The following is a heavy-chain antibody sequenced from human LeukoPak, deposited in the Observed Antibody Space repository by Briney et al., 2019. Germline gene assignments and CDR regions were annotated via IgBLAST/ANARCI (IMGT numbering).Heavy chain of an antibody. CDR3: ATPGDYGDREFNY. V-gene: IGHV1-69*13. J-gene: IGHJ4*02. Sequence: GASVKVSCKASGYTFTSYGISWVRQAPGQGLEWMGGIIPIFGTANYAQKFQGRVTITADESTSTAYMELSSLRSEDTAVYYCATPGDYGDREFNYWGQGTLVTVSS. CDR1: GYTFTSYG. D-gene: IGHD4-17*01. CDR2: IIPIFGTA.